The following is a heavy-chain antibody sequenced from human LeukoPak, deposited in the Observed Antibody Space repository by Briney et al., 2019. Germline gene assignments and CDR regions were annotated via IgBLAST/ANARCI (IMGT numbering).Heavy chain of an antibody. CDR1: GGSISSYY. D-gene: IGHD4-17*01. CDR2: IYYSGST. CDR3: ARAYGDYHWFDP. J-gene: IGHJ5*02. V-gene: IGHV4-59*01. Sequence: SETLSLTCTVFGGSISSYYWSWIRQPPGKGLEWIGYIYYSGSTNYNPSLKSRVTISVDTSKNQFSLKLSSVTAADTAVYYCARAYGDYHWFDPWGQGTLVTVSS.